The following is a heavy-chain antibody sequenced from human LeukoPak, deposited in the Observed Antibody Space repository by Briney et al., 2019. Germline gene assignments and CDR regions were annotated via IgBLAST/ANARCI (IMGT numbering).Heavy chain of an antibody. CDR2: INPSGGST. D-gene: IGHD1-26*01. V-gene: IGHV1-46*01. CDR3: ARRVGANNYFDY. CDR1: GYTFTSYY. Sequence: ASVKVSCKASGYTFTSYYMHWVRQAPGQGLEWVGIINPSGGSTSYAQKFQGRVTMTRDTSTSTVYMELSSLRSEDTAVYYCARRVGANNYFDYWGQGTLVTVSS. J-gene: IGHJ4*02.